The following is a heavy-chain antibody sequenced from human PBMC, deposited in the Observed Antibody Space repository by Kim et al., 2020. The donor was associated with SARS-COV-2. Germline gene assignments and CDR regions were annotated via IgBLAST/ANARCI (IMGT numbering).Heavy chain of an antibody. CDR1: GFTFNNYG. CDR3: ARDEGRSSGSSIFYYYGMDV. D-gene: IGHD6-19*01. CDR2: IWQDGINK. Sequence: GGSLRLSCAASGFTFNNYGMHWVRQAPGKGLEWLSLIWQDGINKYYADSVKGRFTISRDNAKNTLYLQMNSLRAEDTAVYYCARDEGRSSGSSIFYYYGMDVWGQGTTVTVSS. J-gene: IGHJ6*02. V-gene: IGHV3-33*01.